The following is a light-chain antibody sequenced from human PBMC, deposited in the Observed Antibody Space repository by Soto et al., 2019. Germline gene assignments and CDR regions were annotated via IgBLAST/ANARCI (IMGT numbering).Light chain of an antibody. J-gene: IGKJ1*01. CDR1: QSVSSY. V-gene: IGKV3-11*01. CDR3: QQRSNWPPWT. CDR2: DAS. Sequence: EIVXTQSPATLSLSPGERATLSCRASQSVSSYLAWYQQKPGQAPRLLIYDASNRATGIPARFSGSGSGTDFTLTISSLEPEDFAVYYCQQRSNWPPWTFGQGTKVDIK.